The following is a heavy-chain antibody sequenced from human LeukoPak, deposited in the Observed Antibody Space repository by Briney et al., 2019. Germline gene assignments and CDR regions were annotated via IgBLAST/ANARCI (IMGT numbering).Heavy chain of an antibody. J-gene: IGHJ4*02. CDR1: GFTFSSYS. V-gene: IGHV3-48*01. CDR3: AKDLRLSVGTSPFDY. D-gene: IGHD4-23*01. Sequence: PGGSLRLSCAAPGFTFSSYSMNWVRQAPGKGLEWVSSISSSSSTISYADSVKGRFTISRDNAKNSLYLQMNSLRADDTALYYCAKDLRLSVGTSPFDYWGQGTLVTVSS. CDR2: ISSSSSTI.